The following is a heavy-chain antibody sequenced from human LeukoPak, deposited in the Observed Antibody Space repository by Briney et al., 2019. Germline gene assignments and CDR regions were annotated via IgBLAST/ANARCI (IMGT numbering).Heavy chain of an antibody. CDR3: ARDGPSRGSGSYYDY. D-gene: IGHD3-10*01. Sequence: GGSLRLSCAASGFTFSSFGMHWVRQAPGKGLEWVAAIWYDGSYKYYADSVKGRFTISRDNSKNMLYLQMDSLRAEDTAVYYCARDGPSRGSGSYYDYWGQGTLVTVSS. CDR2: IWYDGSYK. CDR1: GFTFSSFG. V-gene: IGHV3-33*01. J-gene: IGHJ4*02.